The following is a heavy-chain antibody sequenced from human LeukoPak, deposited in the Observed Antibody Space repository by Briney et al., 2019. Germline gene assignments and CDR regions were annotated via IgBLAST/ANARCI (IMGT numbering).Heavy chain of an antibody. D-gene: IGHD6-13*01. CDR3: ARLVGSSWYHEVLFGRDY. V-gene: IGHV4-59*08. Sequence: PSETLSLTCNVSGGSIRGYYWSWIRQPPGKGLEWIGYIYYSGSTNYNPSLKSRVTISVDTSKNQFSLKLTSVTAADTAMYYCARLVGSSWYHEVLFGRDYWGQGTLVTVSS. CDR2: IYYSGST. J-gene: IGHJ4*02. CDR1: GGSIRGYY.